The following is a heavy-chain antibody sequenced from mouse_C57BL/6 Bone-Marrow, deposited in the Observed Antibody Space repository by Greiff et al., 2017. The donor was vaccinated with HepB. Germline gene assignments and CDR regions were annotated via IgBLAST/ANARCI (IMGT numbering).Heavy chain of an antibody. J-gene: IGHJ1*03. Sequence: VQLQQSGPGLVQPSQSLSITCTVSGFSLTSYGVHWVRQPPGKGLEWLGVIWSGGSTDYNAAFISRLSISKDNSKSQVFFKMNNLQADDTAIYYCAKGCSRHWYFDFWGTGTTVTVSS. V-gene: IGHV2-4*01. CDR2: IWSGGST. CDR1: GFSLTSYG. D-gene: IGHD1-1*01. CDR3: AKGCSRHWYFDF.